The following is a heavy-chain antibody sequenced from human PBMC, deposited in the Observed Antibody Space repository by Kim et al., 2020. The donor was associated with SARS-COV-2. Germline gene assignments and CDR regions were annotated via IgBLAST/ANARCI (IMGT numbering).Heavy chain of an antibody. CDR3: AKVSISAPRDA. Sequence: SETLSLTCTVSGYSISTGDYWGWIRHPPGKGLEWIGTIYHIGSTYYPPSPKSRVTISVDTSKNQFSLKLTAVTAAAPPVFYCAKVSISAPRDA. J-gene: IGHJ3*01. CDR2: IYHIGST. CDR1: GYSISTGDY. V-gene: IGHV4-38-2*02.